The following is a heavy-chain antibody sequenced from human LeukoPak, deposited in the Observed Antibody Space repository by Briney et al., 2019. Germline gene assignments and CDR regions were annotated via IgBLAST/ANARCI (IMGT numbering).Heavy chain of an antibody. D-gene: IGHD4-17*01. V-gene: IGHV1-24*01. CDR2: FDPEDGET. Sequence: GASVKVSCKVSGYTLTELSMHWVRQAPGKGLEWMGGFDPEDGETIYAQKFQGRVTMTEDTSTDTAYMELSSPRSEDTAVYYCATAYVTYGDYDPEAPEYWGQGTLVTVSS. J-gene: IGHJ4*02. CDR1: GYTLTELS. CDR3: ATAYVTYGDYDPEAPEY.